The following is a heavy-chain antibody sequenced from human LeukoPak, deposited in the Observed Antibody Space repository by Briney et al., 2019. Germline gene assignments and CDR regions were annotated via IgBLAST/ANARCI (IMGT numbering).Heavy chain of an antibody. CDR1: GFTFSSYW. D-gene: IGHD5-18*01. J-gene: IGHJ4*02. Sequence: GGSLRLSCKASGFTFSSYWMHWVRQIPGKGLAWVSRINGDGSDTNSADSVKGRFTISRDNAKNTLYLQMNSLIAEDTAVYYCGRGRGIGYRYAYGVYWGQGTLVTVSS. CDR3: GRGRGIGYRYAYGVY. CDR2: INGDGSDT. V-gene: IGHV3-74*01.